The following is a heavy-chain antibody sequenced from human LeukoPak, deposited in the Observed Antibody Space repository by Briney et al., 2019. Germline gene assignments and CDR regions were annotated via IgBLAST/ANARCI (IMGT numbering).Heavy chain of an antibody. CDR2: ISSNGGST. J-gene: IGHJ3*01. Sequence: PGGCLRLSCAASGFTFSSYAMHWVRLAPGKGLEYVSAISSNGGSTYYANSVKGRFTISRDNSKNTLYLQMGSLRAEDMAVYYCARSPGEVVNPEYAFDVWGQGTMVTVSS. D-gene: IGHD3-22*01. CDR3: ARSPGEVVNPEYAFDV. V-gene: IGHV3-64*01. CDR1: GFTFSSYA.